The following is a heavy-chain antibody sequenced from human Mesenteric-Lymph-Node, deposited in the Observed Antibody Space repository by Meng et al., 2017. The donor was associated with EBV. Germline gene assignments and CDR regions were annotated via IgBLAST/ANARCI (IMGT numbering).Heavy chain of an antibody. D-gene: IGHD3-10*01. V-gene: IGHV3-23*04. J-gene: IGHJ5*02. CDR3: AKDPYNSGSPNWFDP. CDR1: GLTFRRYA. Sequence: EVHLVESGAGLVQPWGSLRLSCVASGLTFRRYAMSWVRQAPWKAPEWVSGISDSGDKTYYADSVKGRFTISRDNSKTTLYLQMSSLRAEDTAIYYCAKDPYNSGSPNWFDPWGQGTLVTVSS. CDR2: ISDSGDKT.